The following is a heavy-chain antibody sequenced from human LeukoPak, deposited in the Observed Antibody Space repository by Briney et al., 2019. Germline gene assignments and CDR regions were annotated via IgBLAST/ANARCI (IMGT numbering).Heavy chain of an antibody. CDR2: IYHSGST. CDR3: ARGGRYCSGGSRYSGRGRNRAPRGYFDY. Sequence: KPSETLSLTCTVSGYSISSGYYWGWIRQPPGKGLEWIGSIYHSGSTYYNPSLKSRVPISVETSKNQFSLKLSSVTAADTGVYYCARGGRYCSGGSRYSGRGRNRAPRGYFDYWGQGTLVTVSS. CDR1: GYSISSGYY. J-gene: IGHJ4*02. V-gene: IGHV4-38-2*02. D-gene: IGHD2-15*01.